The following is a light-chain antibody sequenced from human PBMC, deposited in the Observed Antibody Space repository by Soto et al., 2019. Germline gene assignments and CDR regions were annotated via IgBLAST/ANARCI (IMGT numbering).Light chain of an antibody. Sequence: DVVMTQSPLSLPVTLGQPASISCRSSQSLVYSDGNIYLNWFQQRPGQSPRRLIYKVSNRDSGVPDRFSGSGSVTDFTLTISRVEAEDVGVYYCMQGAHWPWTFGQGTKVEIK. V-gene: IGKV2-30*01. J-gene: IGKJ1*01. CDR2: KVS. CDR1: QSLVYSDGNIY. CDR3: MQGAHWPWT.